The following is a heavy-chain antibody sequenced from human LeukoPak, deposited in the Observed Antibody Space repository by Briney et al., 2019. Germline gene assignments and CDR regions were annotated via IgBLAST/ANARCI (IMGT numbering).Heavy chain of an antibody. CDR2: IYYSGST. CDR3: ARSRYFDLSWFDP. V-gene: IGHV4-61*01. J-gene: IGHJ5*02. Sequence: PSETLSLTCTVSGGSVSSGSYYWSWIRQPPGTGLEWIGYIYYSGSTNYNPSLKSRVTISVDTSKNQFSLKLSSVTAADTAVYYCARSRYFDLSWFDPWGQGTLVTVSS. CDR1: GGSVSSGSYY. D-gene: IGHD3-9*01.